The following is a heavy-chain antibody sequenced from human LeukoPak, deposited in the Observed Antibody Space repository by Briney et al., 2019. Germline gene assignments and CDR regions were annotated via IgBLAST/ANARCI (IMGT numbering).Heavy chain of an antibody. D-gene: IGHD6-19*01. V-gene: IGHV3-49*03. CDR3: SREGGSGWAYDY. Sequence: GGSRRLSCTGSGFTFGDYAMSWFRQAPERGLEYIGFIRSKVYGGTPEYAASVRGRFTISRDDSKSITYLQMNSLKSEDTAVYYCSREGGSGWAYDYWGQGTVVTVSS. CDR2: IRSKVYGGTP. CDR1: GFTFGDYA. J-gene: IGHJ4*02.